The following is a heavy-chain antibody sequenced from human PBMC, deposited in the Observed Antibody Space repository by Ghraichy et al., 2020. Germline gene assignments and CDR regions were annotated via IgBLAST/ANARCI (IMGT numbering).Heavy chain of an antibody. Sequence: GGSLRLSCAASGFAFSSYAMSWVRQAPGKGLEWVSHISVSGGTTNYADSVRGRFTISRDDSKNTLYLQMNSLRADDTAVYFCAKPSGSWFDYWGQGTLVTVS. D-gene: IGHD6-13*01. CDR2: ISVSGGTT. V-gene: IGHV3-23*01. J-gene: IGHJ4*02. CDR1: GFAFSSYA. CDR3: AKPSGSWFDY.